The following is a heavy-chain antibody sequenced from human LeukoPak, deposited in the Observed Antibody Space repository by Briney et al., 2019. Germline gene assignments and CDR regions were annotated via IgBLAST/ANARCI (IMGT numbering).Heavy chain of an antibody. D-gene: IGHD1-26*01. J-gene: IGHJ4*02. Sequence: SETLSLTCAIYGGSFNAYYWSWIRQAPGKGLEWIGEINHSGGTNYNSSLKSRVTISADTSKNEFSLKLTSVTAADTAVYYCASGHDRAWEVLAYWGQGTLVTVCS. CDR2: INHSGGT. V-gene: IGHV4-34*01. CDR1: GGSFNAYY. CDR3: ASGHDRAWEVLAY.